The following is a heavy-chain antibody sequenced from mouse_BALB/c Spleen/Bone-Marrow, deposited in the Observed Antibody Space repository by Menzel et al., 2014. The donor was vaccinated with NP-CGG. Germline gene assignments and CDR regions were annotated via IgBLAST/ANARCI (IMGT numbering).Heavy chain of an antibody. D-gene: IGHD1-2*01. CDR3: ANYSGYGAMDY. CDR1: GNSLTNYA. J-gene: IGHJ4*01. Sequence: VQLQQSGPGLVAPSQSLSIICTVSGNSLTNYAVTWVRQPPGKGLEWLGVIWGDGSIVYHSALISRLTISKDNSKSQVFLKLNSPQTDDTATYYCANYSGYGAMDYWGQGTSVTVSS. CDR2: IWGDGSI. V-gene: IGHV2-3*01.